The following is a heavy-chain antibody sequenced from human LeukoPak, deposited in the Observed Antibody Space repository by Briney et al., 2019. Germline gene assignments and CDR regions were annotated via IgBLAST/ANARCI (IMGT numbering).Heavy chain of an antibody. J-gene: IGHJ6*02. CDR2: INHSGST. D-gene: IGHD6-13*01. CDR3: ASTSSSWYVPYYYGMDV. V-gene: IGHV4-34*01. CDR1: GGSFSGYY. Sequence: SETLSLTCAGYGGSFSGYYWSWIRQPPGKGLEWIGEINHSGSTNYNPSLKSRVTISVDTSKNQFSLKLSSVTAADTAVYYCASTSSSWYVPYYYGMDVWGQGTTVTVSS.